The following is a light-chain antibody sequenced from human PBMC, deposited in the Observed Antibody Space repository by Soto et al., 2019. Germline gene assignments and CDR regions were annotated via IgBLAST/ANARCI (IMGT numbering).Light chain of an antibody. J-gene: IGLJ2*01. CDR3: SSFTSKSSLI. CDR2: EVR. Sequence: QSALTQPASVSGSPGQSITISCAGTMRDVGAYNLVSWYQQHPGRAPQLIIYEVRNRPSGISFRFSGSKSGNTASLTISGLQAEDEADYYCSSFTSKSSLIFGGGTKVTVL. V-gene: IGLV2-14*01. CDR1: MRDVGAYNL.